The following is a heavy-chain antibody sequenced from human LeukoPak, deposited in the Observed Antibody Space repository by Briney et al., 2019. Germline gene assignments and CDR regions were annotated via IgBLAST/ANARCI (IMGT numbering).Heavy chain of an antibody. V-gene: IGHV1-46*01. CDR2: INPSGGST. Sequence: GASVKVSCKASGYTFTNYYIHWVRQAPGQGLEWMGIINPSGGSTNYAQKFQGRVTMTTDTSTSTAYMELRSLRSDDTAVYYCARDGDIVVVPAAKSGRGVMLYWGQGTLVTVSS. CDR1: GYTFTNYY. J-gene: IGHJ4*02. CDR3: ARDGDIVVVPAAKSGRGVMLY. D-gene: IGHD2-2*01.